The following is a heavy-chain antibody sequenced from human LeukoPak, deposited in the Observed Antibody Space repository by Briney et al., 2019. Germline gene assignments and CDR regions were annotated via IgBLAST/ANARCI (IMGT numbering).Heavy chain of an antibody. D-gene: IGHD6-13*01. CDR1: GYTFTGYY. J-gene: IGHJ3*02. CDR3: ARDEGYSSSLYAFNI. Sequence: ASVKVSCKASGYTFTGYYMHWVRQAPGQGLEWMGWINPNSGGTNYAQKFQGWVTMTRDTSISTAYMELSRLRSDDTAVYYCARDEGYSSSLYAFNIWGQGTMVTVSS. CDR2: INPNSGGT. V-gene: IGHV1-2*04.